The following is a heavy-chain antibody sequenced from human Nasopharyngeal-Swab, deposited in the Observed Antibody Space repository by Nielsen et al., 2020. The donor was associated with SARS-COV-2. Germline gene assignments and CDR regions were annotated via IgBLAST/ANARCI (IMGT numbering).Heavy chain of an antibody. CDR2: INPNTGGT. J-gene: IGHJ4*02. V-gene: IGHV1-2*05. CDR3: ARAYGSGSSTDSYYFDY. D-gene: IGHD3-10*01. CDR1: GYTFTGYF. Sequence: ASVKVSCKASGYTFTGYFMHWVRQAPGQGLEWMGRINPNTGGTNYPQKFQGRVTMTRDTSIGTVYMELNSLRSDDTVVYYCARAYGSGSSTDSYYFDYWGQGTLVTVSS.